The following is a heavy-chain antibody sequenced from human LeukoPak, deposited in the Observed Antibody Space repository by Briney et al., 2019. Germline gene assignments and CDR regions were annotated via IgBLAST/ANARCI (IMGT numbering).Heavy chain of an antibody. CDR1: GFPFSSYG. V-gene: IGHV3-21*01. Sequence: GGTLRLSCAASGFPFSSYGMNWVRQAPGKGLEWVSSISSSSSYIYYADSVKGRFTISRDNAKNSLYLQMNSLRAEDTAVYYCARVGTYYYYYYMDVWGKGTTVTISS. CDR3: ARVGTYYYYYYMDV. J-gene: IGHJ6*03. CDR2: ISSSSSYI. D-gene: IGHD1-1*01.